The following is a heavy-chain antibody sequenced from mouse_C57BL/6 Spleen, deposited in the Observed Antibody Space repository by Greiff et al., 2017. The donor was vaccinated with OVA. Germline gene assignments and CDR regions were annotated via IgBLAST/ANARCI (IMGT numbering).Heavy chain of an antibody. Sequence: EVQLQESGGGLVQPGGSLKLSCAASGFTFSDYYMYWVRQTPEQRLEWVAYISNGGGSTYYPDTVKGRFTISRDNAKNTLYLQMSRLKSEDTAMYYCARHSGNAMDYWGQGTSVTVSS. CDR2: ISNGGGST. CDR3: ARHSGNAMDY. J-gene: IGHJ4*01. V-gene: IGHV5-12*01. CDR1: GFTFSDYY. D-gene: IGHD4-1*01.